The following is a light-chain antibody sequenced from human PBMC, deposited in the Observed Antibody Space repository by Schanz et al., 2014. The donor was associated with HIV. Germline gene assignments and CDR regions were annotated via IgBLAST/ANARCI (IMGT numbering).Light chain of an antibody. V-gene: IGLV2-14*03. CDR3: QSYDSSLRVVV. J-gene: IGLJ2*01. CDR1: SSDIGGYNF. CDR2: DVT. Sequence: QSALTQPASVAGSPGQSITIACTGTSSDIGGYNFVSWYQQHPGKAPKLTIYDVTKRSAGASVRFSGSKSGNTASLTISGLQAEDEADYYCQSYDSSLRVVVFGGGTKLTVL.